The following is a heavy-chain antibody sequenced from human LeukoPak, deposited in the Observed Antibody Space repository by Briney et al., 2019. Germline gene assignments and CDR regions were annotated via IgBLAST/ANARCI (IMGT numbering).Heavy chain of an antibody. Sequence: PGGSLRLSCVASGFTVSTNYMSWDRQAPGKGLEWVSVIYSGGSTYYADSVKGRFTISRDNSKNTLYLQMNSLRAEDTAVYYCARDTGSMAARFFDNWGQGTLVTVSS. CDR1: GFTVSTNY. CDR3: ARDTGSMAARFFDN. CDR2: IYSGGST. D-gene: IGHD2-8*02. V-gene: IGHV3-53*01. J-gene: IGHJ4*02.